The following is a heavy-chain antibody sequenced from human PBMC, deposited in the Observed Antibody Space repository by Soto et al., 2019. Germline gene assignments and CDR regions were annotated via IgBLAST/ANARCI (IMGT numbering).Heavy chain of an antibody. CDR1: GGSISSGGYY. J-gene: IGHJ4*02. CDR2: IYYSGST. CDR3: ARTRNDYGDYYFVY. V-gene: IGHV4-31*03. Sequence: SETLSLTCTVSGGSISSGGYYWSWIRQHPGKGLEWIGYIYYSGSTYYNPSLKSRVTISVDTSKNQFSLKLSSVTAADTAVYYCARTRNDYGDYYFVYWGQGILVTVSS. D-gene: IGHD4-17*01.